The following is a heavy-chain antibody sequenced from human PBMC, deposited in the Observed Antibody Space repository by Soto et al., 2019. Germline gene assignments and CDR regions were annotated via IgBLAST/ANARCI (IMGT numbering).Heavy chain of an antibody. V-gene: IGHV4-31*03. CDR3: ASPLGVAAAGPCDY. J-gene: IGHJ4*02. Sequence: QVQLQESGPGLVKPSQTLSLTCTVSGGSISSGGYYWSWIRQHPGKGLEWIGYIYYSGSTYYNPALKTRGTLSVDTSKSRFSLKLSSVTAADPAGYYCASPLGVAAAGPCDYWGQGTLVTVSS. D-gene: IGHD6-13*01. CDR2: IYYSGST. CDR1: GGSISSGGYY.